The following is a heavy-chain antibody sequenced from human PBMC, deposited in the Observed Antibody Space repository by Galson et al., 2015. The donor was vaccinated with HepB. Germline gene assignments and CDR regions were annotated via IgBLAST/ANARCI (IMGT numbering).Heavy chain of an antibody. V-gene: IGHV3-33*01. CDR1: GFTFSSYG. CDR3: ATDRSEQVKQWLVRGEHVYGMDV. D-gene: IGHD6-19*01. CDR2: IWYDGSNK. Sequence: CAASGFTFSSYGMHWVRQAPGKGLEWVAVIWYDGSNKHYADSVKGRFTISRDNSKNTLFLQMNRLRAEDTAVYYCATDRSEQVKQWLVRGEHVYGMDVWGQGTTVTVSS. J-gene: IGHJ6*02.